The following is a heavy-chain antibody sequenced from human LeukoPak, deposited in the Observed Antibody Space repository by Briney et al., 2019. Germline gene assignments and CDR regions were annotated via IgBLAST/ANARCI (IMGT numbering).Heavy chain of an antibody. D-gene: IGHD4-23*01. CDR2: INDRGHT. CDR3: ARDPTTVVTLPYYFDF. V-gene: IGHV4-34*01. CDR1: GGSFSGYH. Sequence: SETLSLTCAVYGGSFSGYHWNWIRQSPDTGLEWIGEINDRGHTNSNPPLKSRATISVDTSKKQCSLRLSSVTAADTAVYYCARDPTTVVTLPYYFDFWGQGTLVAVSS. J-gene: IGHJ4*02.